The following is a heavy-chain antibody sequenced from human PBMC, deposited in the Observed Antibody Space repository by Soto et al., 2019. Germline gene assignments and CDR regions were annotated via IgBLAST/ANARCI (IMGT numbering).Heavy chain of an antibody. CDR3: TRGIQLWS. D-gene: IGHD5-18*01. CDR1: GGTFSNYA. J-gene: IGHJ1*01. Sequence: QVQLVQSGAEVKKPGSSVKVSCKASGGTFSNYALTWVRQAPGQGLEWMGGIIPLSGTPNYAQKFQGRVTIPADKSTTTVYMELSSLRSEATAVYYCTRGIQLWSWGQGTLVTVSS. CDR2: IIPLSGTP. V-gene: IGHV1-69*06.